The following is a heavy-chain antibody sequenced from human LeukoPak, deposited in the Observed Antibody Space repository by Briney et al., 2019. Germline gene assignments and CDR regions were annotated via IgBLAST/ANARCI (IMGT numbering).Heavy chain of an antibody. CDR2: INPSGGST. V-gene: IGHV1-46*01. J-gene: IGHJ4*02. CDR1: GYTFTSYY. Sequence: ASVKVSCKASGYTFTSYYMHWVRRAPGQGLEWMGIINPSGGSTSYAQKFQGRVTMTRDTSTSTVYMELSSLRSEDTAVYYCARDRWSSSSPPIFDYWGQGTLVTVSS. D-gene: IGHD6-6*01. CDR3: ARDRWSSSSPPIFDY.